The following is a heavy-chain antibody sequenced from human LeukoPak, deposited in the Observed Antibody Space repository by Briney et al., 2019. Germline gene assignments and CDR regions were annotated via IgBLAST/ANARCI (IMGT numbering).Heavy chain of an antibody. CDR1: GFTVSNNY. CDR3: ANIEVVVITSSDAFDI. CDR2: IYSGGST. D-gene: IGHD3-22*01. V-gene: IGHV3-53*01. J-gene: IGHJ3*02. Sequence: PGGSLRLSCAASGFTVSNNYMSWVRQAPGKGLEWVSVIYSGGSTYYADSVKGRFTISRDNSKNTLYLQMNSLRAEDTAVYYCANIEVVVITSSDAFDIWGQGTMVTVSS.